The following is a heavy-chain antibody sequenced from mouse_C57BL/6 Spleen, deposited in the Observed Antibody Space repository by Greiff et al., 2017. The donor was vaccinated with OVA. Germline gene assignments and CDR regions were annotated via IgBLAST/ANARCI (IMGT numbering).Heavy chain of an antibody. CDR2: IRNKANGYTT. V-gene: IGHV7-3*01. CDR3: ARYEDVFDY. Sequence: EVKLVESGGGLVQPGGSLSLSCAASGFTFTDYYMSWVRQPPGKALEWLGFIRNKANGYTTEYNASVKGRLTISRDNSQSILYHQMNALRAEDSATYYCARYEDVFDYWGKGTTLTVSS. CDR1: GFTFTDYY. J-gene: IGHJ2*01.